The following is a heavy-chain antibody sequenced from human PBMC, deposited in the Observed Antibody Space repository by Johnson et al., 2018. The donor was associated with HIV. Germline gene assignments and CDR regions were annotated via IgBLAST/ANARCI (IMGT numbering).Heavy chain of an antibody. V-gene: IGHV3-30-3*01. CDR2: LSYDGINK. CDR3: ARVITIFRVAPLYAFDI. J-gene: IGHJ3*02. D-gene: IGHD3-3*01. Sequence: QMQLVESGGGVVQPGRPLRLSCAASGFTFSTYAIHWVRQAPGKGLEWLALLSYDGINKYYADSVKGRFSISRDNSRNTLYLQMSSLRPEDTAVYFCARVITIFRVAPLYAFDIWGQGTMVTVSS. CDR1: GFTFSTYA.